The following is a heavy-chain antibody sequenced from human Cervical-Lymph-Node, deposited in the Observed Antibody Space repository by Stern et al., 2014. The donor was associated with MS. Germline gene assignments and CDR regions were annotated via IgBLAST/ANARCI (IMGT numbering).Heavy chain of an antibody. Sequence: EVQLVESGGGLVKPGGSLRVSCAASGFSFSFYAMNWVRQAPGKGLEWVSSISHNGDSIAYGDSVRGRFTISRDNARNSLYLQMNSLRAADTAVYYCARYEDAYDAFDIWGQGTLVTVSS. CDR2: ISHNGDSI. J-gene: IGHJ3*02. CDR1: GFSFSFYA. V-gene: IGHV3-21*01. D-gene: IGHD3-16*01. CDR3: ARYEDAYDAFDI.